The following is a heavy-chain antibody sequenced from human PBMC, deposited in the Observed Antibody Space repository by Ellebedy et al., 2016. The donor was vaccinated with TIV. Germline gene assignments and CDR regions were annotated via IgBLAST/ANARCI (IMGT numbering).Heavy chain of an antibody. Sequence: SETLSLXXTVSGGSISSGGYYWSWIRQHPGKGLEWIGYIYYSGSTYYNPSLKSRVTISVDTSKNQFSLKLSSVTAADTAVYYCARDPGGAWPDYWGQGTLVTVSS. CDR3: ARDPGGAWPDY. J-gene: IGHJ4*02. CDR2: IYYSGST. D-gene: IGHD4-17*01. V-gene: IGHV4-31*03. CDR1: GGSISSGGYY.